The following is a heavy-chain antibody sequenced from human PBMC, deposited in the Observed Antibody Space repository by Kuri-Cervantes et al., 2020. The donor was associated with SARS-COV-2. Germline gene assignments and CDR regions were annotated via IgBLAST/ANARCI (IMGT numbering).Heavy chain of an antibody. CDR2: ISPTANTI. CDR3: ARVRAMDM. V-gene: IGHV3-48*03. Sequence: GGSLRLSCLTSGFAFDFYGMNWVRQAPGKGLEWIAYISPTANTIYYADSVTGRFTISRDNAQNTVYLHMKSLRADDTAVYYCARVRAMDMWGQGTMVTVSS. D-gene: IGHD2-2*01. CDR1: GFAFDFYG. J-gene: IGHJ3*02.